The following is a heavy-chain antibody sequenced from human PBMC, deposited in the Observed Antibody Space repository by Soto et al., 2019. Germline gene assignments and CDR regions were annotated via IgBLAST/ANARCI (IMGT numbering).Heavy chain of an antibody. CDR3: AREAPMDV. Sequence: EVQLVESGGGLIQPGGSLRLSCVASGFTVSSKYMSWVRQAPGKGLEWVSVLWSAGNTYYADSVRGRFTISRDSSKNTLYLEMSSLRADDTAVYYCAREAPMDVWGQGTTVIVSS. V-gene: IGHV3-53*01. CDR1: GFTVSSKY. J-gene: IGHJ6*02. CDR2: LWSAGNT.